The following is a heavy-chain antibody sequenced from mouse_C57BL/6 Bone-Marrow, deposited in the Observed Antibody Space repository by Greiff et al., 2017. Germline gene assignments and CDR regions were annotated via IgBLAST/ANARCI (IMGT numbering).Heavy chain of an antibody. Sequence: VKLMESGAELARPGASVKLSCKASGYTFTSYGISWVKQRPGQGLEWIGEIYPRSGSTYYNEKFKGKATLTADKSSSTAYMELRSLTSEDSAVYFCARWGYGYDVNYWGQGTTLTVSS. CDR1: GYTFTSYG. CDR2: IYPRSGST. CDR3: ARWGYGYDVNY. V-gene: IGHV1-81*01. D-gene: IGHD2-2*01. J-gene: IGHJ2*01.